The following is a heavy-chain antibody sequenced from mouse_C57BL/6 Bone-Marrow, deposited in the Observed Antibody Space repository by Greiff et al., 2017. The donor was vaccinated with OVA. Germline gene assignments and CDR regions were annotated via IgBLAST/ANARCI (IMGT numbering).Heavy chain of an antibody. D-gene: IGHD2-4*01. CDR1: GFTFSDYG. Sequence: EVMLVESGGGLVQPGGSLKLSCAASGFTFSDYGMAWVRQAPRKGPEWVAFISNLAYSIYYADTVTGRFTISRENAKNTLYLEMSSLRSEDTAMYYCARHDYAAWFAYWGQGTLVTVSA. J-gene: IGHJ3*01. CDR2: ISNLAYSI. V-gene: IGHV5-15*01. CDR3: ARHDYAAWFAY.